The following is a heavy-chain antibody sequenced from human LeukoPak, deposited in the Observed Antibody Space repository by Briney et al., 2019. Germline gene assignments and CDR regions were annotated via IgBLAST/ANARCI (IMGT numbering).Heavy chain of an antibody. Sequence: PSQTLSLTCTVSGGSISSYYWSWIRQPPGKGLEWIGYIYYSGSTNYNPSLKGRVTISVDTSKNQFSLKLSSVTAADTAVYYCASSGGNWYGMDVWGQGTTVTVSS. CDR1: GGSISSYY. J-gene: IGHJ6*02. CDR2: IYYSGST. V-gene: IGHV4-59*08. CDR3: ASSGGNWYGMDV. D-gene: IGHD4-23*01.